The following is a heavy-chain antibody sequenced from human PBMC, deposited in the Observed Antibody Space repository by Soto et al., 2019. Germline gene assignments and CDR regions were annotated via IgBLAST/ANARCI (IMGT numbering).Heavy chain of an antibody. CDR3: AKGGAYCSGGSCYFDAFDI. D-gene: IGHD2-15*01. V-gene: IGHV3-23*01. J-gene: IGHJ3*02. CDR1: GSTFSSYA. CDR2: ISGSGGST. Sequence: LRLSCAASGSTFSSYAMSWVRQAPGKGLEWVSAISGSGGSTYYADSVKGRFTISRDNSKNTLYLQMNSLRAEDTAVYYCAKGGAYCSGGSCYFDAFDIWGQGTMVTVSS.